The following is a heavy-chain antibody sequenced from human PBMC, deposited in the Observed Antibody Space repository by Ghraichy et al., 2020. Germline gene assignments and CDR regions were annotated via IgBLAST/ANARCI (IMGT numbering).Heavy chain of an antibody. Sequence: SQTLSLTCAVYGGSFSGYYWSWIRQPPGKGLEWIGEINHSGSTNYNSSLKSRVTMSGDTSKNQFSLKLSSVTAADTAVYYCARGRRSMVRGVEKNWYFDLWGRGTLVIVSS. CDR3: ARGRRSMVRGVEKNWYFDL. D-gene: IGHD3-10*01. V-gene: IGHV4-34*01. CDR1: GGSFSGYY. J-gene: IGHJ2*01. CDR2: INHSGST.